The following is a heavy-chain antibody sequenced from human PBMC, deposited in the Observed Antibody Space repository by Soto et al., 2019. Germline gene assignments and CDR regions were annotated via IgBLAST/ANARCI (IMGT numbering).Heavy chain of an antibody. J-gene: IGHJ4*02. Sequence: ASVKVSCKASCYTFANHGLNWVRQAPGLGLEWMGWISTYNGNTNYAQKFRGRVTMTTDTSTSTSYMELRSLRSDYTAVYYFARGSDASGYYSYFDSWGQGALATVSS. V-gene: IGHV1-18*04. CDR3: ARGSDASGYYSYFDS. CDR2: ISTYNGNT. CDR1: CYTFANHG. D-gene: IGHD3-22*01.